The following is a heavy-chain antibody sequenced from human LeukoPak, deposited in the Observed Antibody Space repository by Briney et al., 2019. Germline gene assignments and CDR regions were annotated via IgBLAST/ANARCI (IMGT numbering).Heavy chain of an antibody. CDR2: IYTSGST. D-gene: IGHD1-26*01. Sequence: SETLSLTCTVSGGSISSYYWSWIRQPAGKGLEWIGRIYTSGSTNYNPSLKSRVTMSVDTSKNQFSLKLSSVTAADTAVYYCARGIYSGSLGRTDYRGQGTLVTVSS. CDR1: GGSISSYY. J-gene: IGHJ4*02. CDR3: ARGIYSGSLGRTDY. V-gene: IGHV4-4*07.